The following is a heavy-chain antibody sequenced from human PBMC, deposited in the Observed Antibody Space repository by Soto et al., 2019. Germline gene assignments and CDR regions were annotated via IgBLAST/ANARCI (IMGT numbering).Heavy chain of an antibody. J-gene: IGHJ4*02. CDR1: GGSISSYY. CDR3: ARQGSSGWYYY. D-gene: IGHD6-19*01. Sequence: QVQLQESGPGLVKPSETLSLTCTVSGGSISSYYWSWIRQPPGKGLEWIGYIYYSGSTNYNPSLKSRVTISVDTSKNQFSLKLSSVTAADTAVYYCARQGSSGWYYYWGQGTLVTVSS. V-gene: IGHV4-59*08. CDR2: IYYSGST.